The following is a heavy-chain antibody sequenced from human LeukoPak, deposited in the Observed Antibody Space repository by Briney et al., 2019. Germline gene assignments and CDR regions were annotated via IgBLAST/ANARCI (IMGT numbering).Heavy chain of an antibody. CDR1: GFTFSSYG. CDR3: ARADGAAAGEYFQH. Sequence: GGSLRLSCAASGFTFSSYGMHWVRQAPGKGLEWVAFIRYDGSNKYYADSVKGRFTISRDNAKNSLYLQMNSLRAEDTAVYYCARADGAAAGEYFQHWGQGTLVTVSS. CDR2: IRYDGSNK. J-gene: IGHJ1*01. V-gene: IGHV3-30*02. D-gene: IGHD6-13*01.